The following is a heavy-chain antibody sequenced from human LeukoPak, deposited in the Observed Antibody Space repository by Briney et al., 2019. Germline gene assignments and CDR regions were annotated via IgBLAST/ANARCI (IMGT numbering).Heavy chain of an antibody. CDR2: IGGSGGRT. CDR3: AEGMWDGYYFYYIMDV. V-gene: IGHV3-23*01. CDR1: GFTFNNYA. J-gene: IGHJ6*02. Sequence: GGSLRLSCAASGFTFNNYAMNWVRQAPGKGLEWVSGIGGSGGRTYYVDSVKGRFTISRDDSKNMLYLQMNSLRADDTAVYYCAEGMWDGYYFYYIMDVWGQGTTVTVSS. D-gene: IGHD1-26*01.